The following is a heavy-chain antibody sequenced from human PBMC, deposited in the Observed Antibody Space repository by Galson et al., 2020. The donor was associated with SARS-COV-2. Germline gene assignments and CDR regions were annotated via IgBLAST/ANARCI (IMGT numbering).Heavy chain of an antibody. CDR3: ARVDCSGGNCYYYAFNI. CDR1: GGSISRYY. Sequence: SQTLSLTCTVSGGSISRYYWSWIRQPPGRGLEWIGYVYYSGSTSYNPSLKSRVTVSVDTSKNQFSLRLSSVTAADTAIYYCARVDCSGGNCYYYAFNIWGQGTMVTVSS. J-gene: IGHJ3*02. D-gene: IGHD2-15*01. CDR2: VYYSGST. V-gene: IGHV4-59*13.